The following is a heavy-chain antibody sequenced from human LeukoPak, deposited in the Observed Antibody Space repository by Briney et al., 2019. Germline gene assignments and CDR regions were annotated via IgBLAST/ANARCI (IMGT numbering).Heavy chain of an antibody. CDR1: GFTFSSYA. Sequence: TGGSLRLSCAASGFTFSSYAMSWVRQAPGKGLEWVSAISGSGGSTYYADSVKGRFTISRDNSKNTLYLQMNSLRAEYTAVYYCAKARSAVRGVIGYFDYWGQGTLVTVSS. V-gene: IGHV3-23*01. D-gene: IGHD3-10*01. CDR3: AKARSAVRGVIGYFDY. CDR2: ISGSGGST. J-gene: IGHJ4*02.